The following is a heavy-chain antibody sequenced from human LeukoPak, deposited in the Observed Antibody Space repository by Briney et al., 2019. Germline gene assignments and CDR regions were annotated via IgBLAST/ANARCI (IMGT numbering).Heavy chain of an antibody. D-gene: IGHD6-19*01. CDR3: ASGGMAGRWPLNY. CDR2: IYASGDT. Sequence: SETLSLTCTVSGDSMRKYCWSWIRQPAGKGLEWIGRIYASGDTKYNPSLKSRVAVSVDTSKNYFSLKLTSVTAADTAVYYCASGGMAGRWPLNYWGRGTLVTVSS. V-gene: IGHV4-4*07. CDR1: GDSMRKYC. J-gene: IGHJ4*02.